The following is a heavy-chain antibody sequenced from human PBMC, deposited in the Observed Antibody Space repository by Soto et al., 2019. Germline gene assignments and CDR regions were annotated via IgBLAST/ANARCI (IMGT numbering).Heavy chain of an antibody. D-gene: IGHD3-3*01. Sequence: WETLSLTCTVSGGSISSYYWSWIRQPPGKGLEWIGYIYYSGSTNYSPSLKSRVTISVGTSKNQFSLKLSSVTAADTAVYYCARDSKYYDFWSGYYTDYNWFDPWGQGTLVTVSS. CDR1: GGSISSYY. CDR2: IYYSGST. V-gene: IGHV4-59*01. CDR3: ARDSKYYDFWSGYYTDYNWFDP. J-gene: IGHJ5*02.